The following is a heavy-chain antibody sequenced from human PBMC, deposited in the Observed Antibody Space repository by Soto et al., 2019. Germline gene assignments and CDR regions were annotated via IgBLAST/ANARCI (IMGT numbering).Heavy chain of an antibody. V-gene: IGHV1-69*13. J-gene: IGHJ6*02. Sequence: GASVPVSCKPSGGTFSNYAISWVRPAPGQGLEWMGGIIPIFGTANYAQKFQGRVTITADESTSTAYMELSSLRSEDTAVYYCARDSKHSSSWLEYYGMDVWGQGTTVTVSS. D-gene: IGHD6-13*01. CDR1: GGTFSNYA. CDR2: IIPIFGTA. CDR3: ARDSKHSSSWLEYYGMDV.